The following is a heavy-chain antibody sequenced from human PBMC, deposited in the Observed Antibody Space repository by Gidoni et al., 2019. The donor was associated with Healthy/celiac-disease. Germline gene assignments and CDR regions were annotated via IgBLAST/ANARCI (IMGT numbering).Heavy chain of an antibody. CDR1: GFTFSSSA. V-gene: IGHV3-23*01. D-gene: IGHD1-26*01. Sequence: EVQLLESGGGLVQPGGSLRLSCAASGFTFSSSAMSWVRQAPGKGLEWVSAISGSGGSTYYADSVKGRFTISRDNSKNTLYLQMNSLRAEDTAVYYCAKDGYSGSYPRPLYYFDYWGQGTLVTVSS. J-gene: IGHJ4*02. CDR3: AKDGYSGSYPRPLYYFDY. CDR2: ISGSGGST.